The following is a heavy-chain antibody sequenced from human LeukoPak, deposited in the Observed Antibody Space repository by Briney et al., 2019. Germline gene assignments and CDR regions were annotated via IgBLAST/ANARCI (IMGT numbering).Heavy chain of an antibody. D-gene: IGHD1-26*01. CDR3: ARGTGSLDY. CDR1: GDSVSSNSAV. CDR2: TYSRSKWFN. J-gene: IGHJ4*02. V-gene: IGHV6-1*01. Sequence: SQTLSLTCAISGDSVSSNSAVWTWIRQSPSRGLEWLGRTYSRSKWFNDYAVSVKSRITINPDTSKNQFSLHLTSVTPDDTAVYYCARGTGSLDYWGQGTLVTVSS.